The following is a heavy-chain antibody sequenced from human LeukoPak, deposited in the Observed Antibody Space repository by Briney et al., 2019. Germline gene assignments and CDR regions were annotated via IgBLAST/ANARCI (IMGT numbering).Heavy chain of an antibody. J-gene: IGHJ4*02. CDR2: INHSGST. CDR3: ASVGDSSGYYTAASFDY. CDR1: GGSFSGYY. V-gene: IGHV4-34*01. Sequence: PSETLSLTCAVYGGSFSGYYWSWIRQPPGKGLEWIGEINHSGSTNYNPSLKSRVTISVDTSKNQFSLKLSSVTAADTAVYYCASVGDSSGYYTAASFDYWGQGTLVTVSS. D-gene: IGHD3-22*01.